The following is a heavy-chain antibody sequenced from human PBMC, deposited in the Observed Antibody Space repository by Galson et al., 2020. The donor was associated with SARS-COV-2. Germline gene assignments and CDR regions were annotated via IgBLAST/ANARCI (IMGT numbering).Heavy chain of an antibody. Sequence: SETLSLTCNVSGGSLTSSPYYWGWFRQPTGEGLEWIGTLYNSGATYYNSSLKRRVTIYFDTSKSQFSLNLNSVSALDTAVYFCAKTPPIAYPYYFDDWCLGTLVTVSA. D-gene: IGHD3-16*01. V-gene: IGHV4-39*01. CDR2: LYNSGAT. J-gene: IGHJ4*02. CDR3: AKTPPIAYPYYFDD. CDR1: GGSLTSSPYY.